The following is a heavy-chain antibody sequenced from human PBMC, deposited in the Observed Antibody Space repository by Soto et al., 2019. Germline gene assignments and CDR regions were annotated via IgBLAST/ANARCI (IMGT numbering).Heavy chain of an antibody. Sequence: PGGSLRLSCAASGFTFSNYAMSWVRQAPGKGLQWVSDITGSGGSTVYADSVKGRFTISRDNSKNTLYLQMNSLRAEDTAVYYCAKDRSSIWYDWFDPWGQGTLVTVSS. J-gene: IGHJ5*02. CDR2: ITGSGGST. V-gene: IGHV3-23*01. CDR1: GFTFSNYA. CDR3: AKDRSSIWYDWFDP. D-gene: IGHD6-13*01.